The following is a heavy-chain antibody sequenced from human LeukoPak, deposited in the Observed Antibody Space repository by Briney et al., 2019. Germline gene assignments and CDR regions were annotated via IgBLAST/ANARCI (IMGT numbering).Heavy chain of an antibody. Sequence: QSGGSLRLSCAASGFTFSSYAMSWVRQAPGKGLEWVSAISGSGGSTYYADSVKGRFTISRDNSKNALYLQMNSLRAEDTAVYYCAKPEAGRIVAGSDAFDIWGQGTMVTVSS. CDR3: AKPEAGRIVAGSDAFDI. CDR2: ISGSGGST. J-gene: IGHJ3*02. CDR1: GFTFSSYA. V-gene: IGHV3-23*01. D-gene: IGHD6-19*01.